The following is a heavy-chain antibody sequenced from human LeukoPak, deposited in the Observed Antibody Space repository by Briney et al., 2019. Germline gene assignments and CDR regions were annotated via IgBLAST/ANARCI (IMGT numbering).Heavy chain of an antibody. J-gene: IGHJ3*02. CDR1: GYTFTTYW. CDR3: ARAAEGYNAYDYFQPIDM. V-gene: IGHV5-51*01. D-gene: IGHD5-12*01. Sequence: GESLKISCKVSGYTFTTYWIGWVRQMSGRGLEWMGIIYPGDSDTRYSPSFQGQVTISADKSITTAYLQWSSLKASDTAMYYCARAAEGYNAYDYFQPIDMWGQGTLVTVSS. CDR2: IYPGDSDT.